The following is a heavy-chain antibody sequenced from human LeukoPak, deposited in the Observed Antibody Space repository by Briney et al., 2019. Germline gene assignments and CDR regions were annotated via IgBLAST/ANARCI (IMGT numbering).Heavy chain of an antibody. D-gene: IGHD4-23*01. CDR2: IYYSGST. CDR1: GGSISSGGYY. V-gene: IGHV4-31*03. J-gene: IGHJ2*01. Sequence: SETLSLTCTVSGGSISSGGYYWSWIRQHPGKGLEWIGYIYYSGSTYYNPSLKSRVTISVDTSKNQFSLKLSSVTAADTAVYYCARDRYTVVSWDFDLWGRGTLVTVSS. CDR3: ARDRYTVVSWDFDL.